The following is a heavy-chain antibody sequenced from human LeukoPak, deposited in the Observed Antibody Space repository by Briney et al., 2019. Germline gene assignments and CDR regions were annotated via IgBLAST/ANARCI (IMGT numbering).Heavy chain of an antibody. D-gene: IGHD3-3*01. J-gene: IGHJ4*02. CDR1: GFTFSSYG. Sequence: PGGSLRLSCAASGFTFSSYGMHWVRQAPGKGLEWVAFIRYDGSNKYYADSVKGRFTISRDNSKNTLYLQMNSLRAEDTAVYYCAKGVNYDFWSGYYDYWGQGTLVTVSS. CDR2: IRYDGSNK. CDR3: AKGVNYDFWSGYYDY. V-gene: IGHV3-30*02.